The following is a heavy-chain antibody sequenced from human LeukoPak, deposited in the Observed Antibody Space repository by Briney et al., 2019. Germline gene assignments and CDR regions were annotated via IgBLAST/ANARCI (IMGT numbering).Heavy chain of an antibody. CDR1: GYTFTGYY. CDR3: ARHYASGSYYSVRFDF. Sequence: ASVKVSCKASGYTFTGYYMHWVRQAPGQGLEWMGWINPNSGGTNYAQKFQGRVTMTRDNAKNSLYLQMNSLRAEDTAVYYCARHYASGSYYSVRFDFWGQGTLVTVSS. V-gene: IGHV1-2*02. CDR2: INPNSGGT. J-gene: IGHJ4*02. D-gene: IGHD3-10*01.